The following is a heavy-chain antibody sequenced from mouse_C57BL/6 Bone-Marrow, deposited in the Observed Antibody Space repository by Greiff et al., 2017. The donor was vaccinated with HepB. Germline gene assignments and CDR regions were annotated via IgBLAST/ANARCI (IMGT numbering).Heavy chain of an antibody. CDR1: GFTFSSYG. CDR2: ISSGGSYT. Sequence: EVQLVESGGDLVKPGGSLKLSCAASGFTFSSYGMSWVRQTPEKRLEWVATISSGGSYTYYPDTVKGRFTISRDNAKNTLYLQMSSLKSEDTAMYDCAGGDCDDSTLVATECWGKGTTVT. CDR3: AGGDCDDSTLVATEC. D-gene: IGHD2-12*01. J-gene: IGHJ1*03. V-gene: IGHV5-6*01.